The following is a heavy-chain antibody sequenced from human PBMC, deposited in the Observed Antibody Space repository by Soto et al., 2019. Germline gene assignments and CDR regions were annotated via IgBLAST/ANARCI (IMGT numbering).Heavy chain of an antibody. Sequence: QVQLVESGGGLGKPGGSLRLSCAASGFTFSDYYMSWIRQAPGQGLELVSYISSRSSYTNYADSVKGRFTISRDNAKNSLYLQMNSLRAEDTAIYYCARDSGQYLLLLVYWGQGALVTVSS. CDR3: ARDSGQYLLLLVY. CDR1: GFTFSDYY. V-gene: IGHV3-11*06. J-gene: IGHJ4*02. CDR2: ISSRSSYT. D-gene: IGHD2-2*01.